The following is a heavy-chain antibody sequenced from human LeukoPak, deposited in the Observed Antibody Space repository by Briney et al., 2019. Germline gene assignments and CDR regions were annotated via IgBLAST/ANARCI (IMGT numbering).Heavy chain of an antibody. D-gene: IGHD3-10*01. J-gene: IGHJ5*02. CDR2: INGDGSTT. CDR1: GFTFSSYW. CDR3: ATVRSGSWDWFDP. V-gene: IGHV3-74*01. Sequence: GGSLRLSCAASGFTFSSYWMHWVRQAPGKGLVWVSRINGDGSTTTYVDSVKGRFTIYRDNAKNTVYLQMNSLRVEDTAVYYCATVRSGSWDWFDPWGQGTLVAVSS.